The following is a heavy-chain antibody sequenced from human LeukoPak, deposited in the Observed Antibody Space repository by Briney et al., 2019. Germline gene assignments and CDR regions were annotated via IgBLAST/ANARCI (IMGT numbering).Heavy chain of an antibody. V-gene: IGHV4-4*07. D-gene: IGHD3-10*01. CDR3: ARGFGSGTSPIGL. CDR2: IYATDLT. Sequence: SETLSLTCTVSGRSIRSVYWNWIRQSAGKGLEWIGRIYATDLTNYNPSLKSRVTLSVDMSKNELSLTLKSVTAADTAVYYCARGFGSGTSPIGLWGQGALVTVSS. J-gene: IGHJ4*02. CDR1: GRSIRSVY.